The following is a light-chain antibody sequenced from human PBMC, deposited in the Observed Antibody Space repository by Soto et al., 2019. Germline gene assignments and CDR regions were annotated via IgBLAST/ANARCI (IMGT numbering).Light chain of an antibody. CDR3: QQYNSYPLT. J-gene: IGKJ4*01. CDR2: KAS. V-gene: IGKV1-5*03. CDR1: QSISSW. Sequence: DIQMTQSPSTLSASVVGRGRTTCRASQSISSWLAWYQQKPGKAPKLLIYKASSLESGVPSRFSGSGSGTEFTLTISSLQPDDFATYYCQQYNSYPLTFGGGTKVDIK.